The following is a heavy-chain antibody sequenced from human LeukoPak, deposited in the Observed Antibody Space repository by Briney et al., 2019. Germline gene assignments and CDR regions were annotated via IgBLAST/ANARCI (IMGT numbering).Heavy chain of an antibody. J-gene: IGHJ4*02. CDR2: IIPIFGTA. V-gene: IGHV1-69*01. CDR1: GGTFSSYA. D-gene: IGHD3-22*01. Sequence: GSSVKVSCKASGGTFSSYAISWVRQAPGQGLEWMGGIIPIFGTANYAQKFQGRVTITADESTSTAYMELSSLRSEDMAVYYCARGDYDSSGYYFLTVYFWGQGTLVTVSS. CDR3: ARGDYDSSGYYFLTVYF.